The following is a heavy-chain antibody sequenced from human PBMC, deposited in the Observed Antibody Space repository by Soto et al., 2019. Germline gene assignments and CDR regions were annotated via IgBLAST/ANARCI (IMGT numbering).Heavy chain of an antibody. Sequence: QLVASGGGVVQPGRSLTLSCAASGFTLDSYAMNWVRQAPGKGLEWVAVISYDGKNIYYRDSVKGRFTISKDDSKNTSLLRLSGLPPEETAVYYCGRDDGGRPAERTQFWGQGTQVTVSS. CDR3: GRDDGGRPAERTQF. J-gene: IGHJ1*01. CDR1: GFTLDSYA. V-gene: IGHV3-30*03. D-gene: IGHD3-10*01. CDR2: ISYDGKNI.